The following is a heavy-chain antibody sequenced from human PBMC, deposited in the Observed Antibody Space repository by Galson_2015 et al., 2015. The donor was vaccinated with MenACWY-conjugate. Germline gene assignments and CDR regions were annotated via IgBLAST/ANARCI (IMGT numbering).Heavy chain of an antibody. CDR2: INSDGRST. J-gene: IGHJ4*02. CDR3: ARLGGNYRTTSHFDD. CDR1: GFTFSTYW. V-gene: IGHV3-74*01. Sequence: SLRLSCAASGFTFSTYWMHWVRQAPGKGLVWVSRINSDGRSTSYADSVKGRFTISRDNAKNTLYLQMNSLRAEDTAVYYCARLGGNYRTTSHFDDLGQGTWSPSPQ. D-gene: IGHD1-26*01.